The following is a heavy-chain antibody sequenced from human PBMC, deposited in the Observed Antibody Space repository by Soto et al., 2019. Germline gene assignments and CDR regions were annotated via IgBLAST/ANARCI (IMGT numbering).Heavy chain of an antibody. J-gene: IGHJ4*02. CDR2: IYYSGST. CDR3: ATGQLAFEY. V-gene: IGHV4-59*01. CDR1: ADSISSYY. D-gene: IGHD6-13*01. Sequence: PSETLSLTCSVSADSISSYYLSWIRQSPGKGLEWIGYIYYSGSTNYNPSLKSRVSISLDKSKNQASLKLTSVTAADTAVYYCATGQLAFEYWGQGTLVTVAS.